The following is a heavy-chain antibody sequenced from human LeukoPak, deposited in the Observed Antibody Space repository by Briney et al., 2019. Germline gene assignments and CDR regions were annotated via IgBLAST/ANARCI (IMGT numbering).Heavy chain of an antibody. CDR1: GYTFTGYY. D-gene: IGHD3-3*01. J-gene: IGHJ4*02. V-gene: IGHV1-2*02. Sequence: ASVKVSCKASGYTFTGYYIHWVRQAPGQGLEWMGWINPNSGGTNYAQKFQGRVTMTRDTSIRTAYLHLSGLSSDDTAVYFCARAEMSPFWSASYSGSYSFDYWGQGTLVTASS. CDR2: INPNSGGT. CDR3: ARAEMSPFWSASYSGSYSFDY.